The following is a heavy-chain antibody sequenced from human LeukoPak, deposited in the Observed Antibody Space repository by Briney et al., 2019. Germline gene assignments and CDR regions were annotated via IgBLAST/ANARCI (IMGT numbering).Heavy chain of an antibody. D-gene: IGHD7-27*01. CDR3: ARDYTGGWNDY. Sequence: GGSLKLSCAATGFNFRKHWMSWVRQSIGKGLECVAKVQEDGNEMHYVDSVKGRFTISRDNARTSLYLQMNNLRVEDTAIYFCARDYTGGWNDYWGQGTLVTVSS. CDR2: VQEDGNEM. J-gene: IGHJ4*02. CDR1: GFNFRKHW. V-gene: IGHV3-7*01.